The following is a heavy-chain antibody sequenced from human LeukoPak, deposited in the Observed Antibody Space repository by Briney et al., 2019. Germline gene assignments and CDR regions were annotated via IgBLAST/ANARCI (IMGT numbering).Heavy chain of an antibody. CDR3: AREDSSGYYFDY. CDR2: IYYSGST. Sequence: SETLSLTCAVSGDSISSYYWSWIRQPPGKGLEWIGYIYYSGSTNYNPSLKSRVTISVDTSKNQFSLKLSSVTAADTAVYYCAREDSSGYYFDYWGQGTLVTVSS. CDR1: GDSISSYY. J-gene: IGHJ4*02. D-gene: IGHD3-22*01. V-gene: IGHV4-59*01.